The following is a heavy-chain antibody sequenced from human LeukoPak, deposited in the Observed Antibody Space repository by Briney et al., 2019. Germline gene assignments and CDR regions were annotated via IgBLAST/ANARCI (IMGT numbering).Heavy chain of an antibody. J-gene: IGHJ4*02. V-gene: IGHV3-21*01. D-gene: IGHD3-10*01. CDR3: ARDTNYYGSGSLFRPFDY. Sequence: GGSLRLSCAASGFTFSSYSMNWVRQAPGKGLEWVSSISSSSSSYIYYADSVKGRFTISRDNAKNSLYLQMNSLRAEDTAVYYCARDTNYYGSGSLFRPFDYWGQGTLVTVSS. CDR2: ISSSSSSYI. CDR1: GFTFSSYS.